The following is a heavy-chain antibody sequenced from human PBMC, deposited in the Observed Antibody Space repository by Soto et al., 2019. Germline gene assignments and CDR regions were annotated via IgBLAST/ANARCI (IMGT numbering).Heavy chain of an antibody. CDR3: ARDCSSTSCYAYP. V-gene: IGHV1-69*08. CDR2: IIPILGIA. J-gene: IGHJ5*02. D-gene: IGHD2-2*01. Sequence: QVQLVQSGAEVKKPGSSVKVSCKASGGTFSSYTISWVRQAPGQGLEWMGRIIPILGIANYAQKFQGRVTITADKSTRTAYMELRSLRSEYTGVYYCARDCSSTSCYAYPWGQGTLVTVSS. CDR1: GGTFSSYT.